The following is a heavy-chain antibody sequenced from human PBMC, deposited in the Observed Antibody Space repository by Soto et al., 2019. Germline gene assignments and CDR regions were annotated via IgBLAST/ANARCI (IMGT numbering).Heavy chain of an antibody. CDR3: AKYGSDDSSGPLNPLDY. Sequence: PGGSLRLSCAASGFTFSSYAMSWVRQAPGKGLEWVSAISGSGGSTYYTDSVKGRFTISRDNSKNTLYLQMNSLRAEDTAVYYCAKYGSDDSSGPLNPLDYWGQGTLVTVSS. D-gene: IGHD3-22*01. CDR1: GFTFSSYA. V-gene: IGHV3-23*01. CDR2: ISGSGGST. J-gene: IGHJ4*02.